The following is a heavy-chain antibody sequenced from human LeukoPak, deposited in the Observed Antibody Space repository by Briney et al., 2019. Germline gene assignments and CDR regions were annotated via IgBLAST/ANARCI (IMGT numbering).Heavy chain of an antibody. J-gene: IGHJ4*02. CDR2: ISSSGSTI. CDR3: ARVRRYYYDSSGYYFDY. V-gene: IGHV3-11*01. CDR1: GFTFSDYY. Sequence: GGSLRLSRAASGFTFSDYYMSWIRQAPGKGLEWVSYISSSGSTIYYADSVKGRFTISRDNAKNSLYLQMNSLRAEDTAVYYCARVRRYYYDSSGYYFDYWGQGTLVTVSS. D-gene: IGHD3-22*01.